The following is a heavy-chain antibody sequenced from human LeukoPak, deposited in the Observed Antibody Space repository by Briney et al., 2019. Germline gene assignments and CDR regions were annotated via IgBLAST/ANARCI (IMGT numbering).Heavy chain of an antibody. CDR1: GGSISSGSYY. CDR3: ARVPGYGNTSYYYCYMDV. J-gene: IGHJ6*03. V-gene: IGHV4-61*02. CDR2: IYTSGST. Sequence: PSQTLSLTCTVSGGSISSGSYYWRWIRQPAGKGLEWIGRIYTSGSTNYNPSLKSRVTISVDTSKNQFSLKLSSVTAADTAVYYCARVPGYGNTSYYYCYMDVWGKGTTVTVSS. D-gene: IGHD4-11*01.